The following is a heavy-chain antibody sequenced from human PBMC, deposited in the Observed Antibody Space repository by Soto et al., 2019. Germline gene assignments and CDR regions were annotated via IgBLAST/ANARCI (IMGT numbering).Heavy chain of an antibody. CDR2: FDPEDGET. V-gene: IGHV1-24*01. Sequence: ASVKVSFKVSGYTLTELSMHWVRQAPGKGLEWMGGFDPEDGETIYAQKFQGRVTMTEDTSTDTAYMELSSLRSEDTAVYYCATSLNRWELTDAFDIWGQGTMVTVSS. CDR1: GYTLTELS. J-gene: IGHJ3*02. D-gene: IGHD1-26*01. CDR3: ATSLNRWELTDAFDI.